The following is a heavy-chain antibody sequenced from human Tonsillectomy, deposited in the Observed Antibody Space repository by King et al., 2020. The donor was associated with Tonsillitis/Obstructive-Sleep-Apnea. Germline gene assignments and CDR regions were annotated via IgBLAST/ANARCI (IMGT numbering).Heavy chain of an antibody. Sequence: VQLVESGGGVVQPGRSLRLSCAASGFTFGSYGMHWVRQAPGKGLEWVAVISYDGSNKYYADSVKGRFTISRDNSKKTLYLQMNSLRAEDTAVYYCAKDSGGSYYSGADYWGQGTLVTVSS. V-gene: IGHV3-30*18. J-gene: IGHJ4*02. CDR1: GFTFGSYG. CDR3: AKDSGGSYYSGADY. CDR2: ISYDGSNK. D-gene: IGHD1-26*01.